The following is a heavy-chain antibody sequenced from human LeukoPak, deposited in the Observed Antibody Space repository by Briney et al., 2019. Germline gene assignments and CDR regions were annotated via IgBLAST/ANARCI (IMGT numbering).Heavy chain of an antibody. CDR1: GGSISSSGFY. CDR2: IYYSGST. Sequence: PSETLSLTCTVSGGSISSSGFYWGWFRQPPGKGLEWIGPIYYSGSTYYKPSLKSRVTISVDTSKNQFSLKLNSVTAADTAVYYCARRENSSSWSYYLDYWGQGTLVTVSS. V-gene: IGHV4-39*01. J-gene: IGHJ4*02. D-gene: IGHD6-13*01. CDR3: ARRENSSSWSYYLDY.